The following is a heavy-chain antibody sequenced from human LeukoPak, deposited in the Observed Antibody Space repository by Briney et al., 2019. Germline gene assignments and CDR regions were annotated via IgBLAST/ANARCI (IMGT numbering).Heavy chain of an antibody. V-gene: IGHV1-18*01. J-gene: IGHJ4*02. Sequence: ASVKVSCKASGYTFKSYGISWVRHAPGQGLEGMGCIIGYNGEINNAQRLQGRVTMTTDTCTSTAYMELRSLRSDDTAVYYCARDRWYDKSDYYYNLDHWGQGTLVTVSS. CDR1: GYTFKSYG. CDR2: IIGYNGEI. CDR3: ARDRWYDKSDYYYNLDH. D-gene: IGHD3-22*01.